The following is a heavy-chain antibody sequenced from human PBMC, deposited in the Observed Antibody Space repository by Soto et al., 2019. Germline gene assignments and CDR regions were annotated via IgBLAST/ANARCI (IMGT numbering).Heavy chain of an antibody. J-gene: IGHJ5*02. Sequence: SHTLSLTCTVSGSSMSNFYWTSLRQSPGKGLEWIGYISSSGPTKYNRSLKSRVTISVDTSKNQFSLTLTSVTAADTAVYYCARGKVMAGLRWFDPWGQGTLVTVSS. CDR1: GSSMSNFY. CDR2: ISSSGPT. CDR3: ARGKVMAGLRWFDP. V-gene: IGHV4-4*08. D-gene: IGHD6-19*01.